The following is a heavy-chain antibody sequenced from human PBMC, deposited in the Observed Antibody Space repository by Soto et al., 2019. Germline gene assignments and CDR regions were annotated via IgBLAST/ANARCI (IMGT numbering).Heavy chain of an antibody. CDR1: GFTFENAW. J-gene: IGHJ6*02. Sequence: EVQLVESGGGLVKPGGSLRLACGASGFTFENAWMTWVRQAPGKGLEWVGGIKTIPDGETRDYAAPVKGRFTISRDDSKSTLYLQMNSLKTEDTAVYYCTTDDDFGHKRHYYYRGLDVWGQGTTVTVSS. D-gene: IGHD4-17*01. CDR2: IKTIPDGETR. V-gene: IGHV3-15*07. CDR3: TTDDDFGHKRHYYYRGLDV.